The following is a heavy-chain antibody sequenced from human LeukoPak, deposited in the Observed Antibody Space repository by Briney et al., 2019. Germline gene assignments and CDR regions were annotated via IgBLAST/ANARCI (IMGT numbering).Heavy chain of an antibody. Sequence: GGSLRLSCAASGFTFSSYWMHWVRQAPGKGLVWVSRINSDGSSTSYADSVKGRFTISRDNAKNTLYLQMNSLRAEDTALYYCAKGHFMITFGGVIDYWGQGTLVTVSS. CDR2: INSDGSST. CDR3: AKGHFMITFGGVIDY. V-gene: IGHV3-74*01. D-gene: IGHD3-16*01. CDR1: GFTFSSYW. J-gene: IGHJ4*02.